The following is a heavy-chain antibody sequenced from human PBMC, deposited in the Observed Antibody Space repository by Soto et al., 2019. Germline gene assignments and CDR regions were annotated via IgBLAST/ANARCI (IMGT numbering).Heavy chain of an antibody. D-gene: IGHD3-10*01. CDR1: GGSTSSYY. CDR2: IYYSGST. Sequence: XETLSLTCTVSGGSTSSYYWSWIRQPPGKGLEWIGYIYYSGSTNYNPSLKSRVTISVDTSKNQFSLKLSSVTAADTAVYYCAIHDGSGTHDYWGQGTLVTVSS. V-gene: IGHV4-59*08. J-gene: IGHJ4*02. CDR3: AIHDGSGTHDY.